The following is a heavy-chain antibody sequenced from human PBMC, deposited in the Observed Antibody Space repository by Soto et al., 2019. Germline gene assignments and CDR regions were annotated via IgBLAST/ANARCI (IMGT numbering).Heavy chain of an antibody. CDR3: ARASRFLEWLLYSRWFDP. CDR1: GGSISSISYY. V-gene: IGHV4-39*07. CDR2: INHSGST. Sequence: SETLSLTCTVSGGSISSISYYWSWIRQPPGKGLEWIGEINHSGSTNYNPSLKSRVTISVDTSKNQFSLKLSSVTAADTAVYYCARASRFLEWLLYSRWFDPWGQGTLVTVSS. D-gene: IGHD3-3*01. J-gene: IGHJ5*02.